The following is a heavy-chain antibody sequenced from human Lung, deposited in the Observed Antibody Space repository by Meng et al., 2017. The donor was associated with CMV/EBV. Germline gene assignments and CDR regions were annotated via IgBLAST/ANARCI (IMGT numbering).Heavy chain of an antibody. CDR3: HEYSSSSGDDAVDI. CDR2: IYSGGST. D-gene: IGHD6-6*01. CDR1: GFTVSSNY. V-gene: IGHV3-66*02. Sequence: ESXKISXAASGFTVSSNYMSWVRQAPGKGLEWVSVIYSGGSTYYADSVKGRFTISRDNSKNTLYLQMNSLRAEDTAVYYCHEYSSSSGDDAVDIWGQGTMVXVSS. J-gene: IGHJ3*02.